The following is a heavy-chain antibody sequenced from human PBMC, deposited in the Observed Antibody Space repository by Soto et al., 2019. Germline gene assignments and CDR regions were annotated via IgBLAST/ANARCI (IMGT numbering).Heavy chain of an antibody. V-gene: IGHV3-23*01. CDR3: AKDKPGTTSFDY. CDR1: GFTISSNA. Sequence: EVQLLESGGGLVQPGGSLRVSCAASGFTISSNAMYWVRQAPGKGLEWVSAISDRGDTTHYAGSVKGRFTISRDTSKNTLYLQLNTLRADDTAVYYCAKDKPGTTSFDYWGQGTLVTVSS. CDR2: ISDRGDTT. J-gene: IGHJ4*02. D-gene: IGHD1-1*01.